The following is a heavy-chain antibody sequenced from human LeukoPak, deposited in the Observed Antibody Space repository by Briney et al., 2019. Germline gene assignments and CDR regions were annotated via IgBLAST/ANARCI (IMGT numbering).Heavy chain of an antibody. J-gene: IGHJ6*02. D-gene: IGHD4-17*01. CDR1: GLTFSNAW. CDR2: IKSKTDGGTT. CDR3: TTVTLRLYGMDV. V-gene: IGHV3-15*01. Sequence: GGSLRLSCAASGLTFSNAWMSWVRQAPGKGLEWVGRIKSKTDGGTTDYAAPVKGRFTISRDDSKNTLYLQMNSLKTEDTAVYYCTTVTLRLYGMDVWGQGTTVTVSS.